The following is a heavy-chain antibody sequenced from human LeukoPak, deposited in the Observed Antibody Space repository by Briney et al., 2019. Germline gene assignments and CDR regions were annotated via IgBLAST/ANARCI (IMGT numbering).Heavy chain of an antibody. V-gene: IGHV4-4*07. D-gene: IGHD5-12*01. J-gene: IGHJ5*02. CDR2: IYTSGST. Sequence: SETLSLTCTVSGGSISSYYWSWIRQPAGKGLEWIGRIYTSGSTNYNPSLKSRVTMSVDTSKNQFSLKLSSVTAADTAVYYCARDARPRRLDWFDPWGQGTLVTVSS. CDR1: GGSISSYY. CDR3: ARDARPRRLDWFDP.